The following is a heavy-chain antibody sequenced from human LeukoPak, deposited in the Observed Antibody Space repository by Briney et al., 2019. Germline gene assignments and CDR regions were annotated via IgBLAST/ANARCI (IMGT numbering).Heavy chain of an antibody. Sequence: QPGRSLRLSCAASGFTFSNYGMHWVRQAPGKGLMWVSRINSDGSSTAYADSVEGRFTISRDNAKNTLYLQLNSLRAEDTAVYYCARGVVGATTPFDYWGQGTLVTVSS. D-gene: IGHD1-26*01. J-gene: IGHJ4*02. CDR1: GFTFSNYG. CDR3: ARGVVGATTPFDY. CDR2: INSDGSST. V-gene: IGHV3-74*01.